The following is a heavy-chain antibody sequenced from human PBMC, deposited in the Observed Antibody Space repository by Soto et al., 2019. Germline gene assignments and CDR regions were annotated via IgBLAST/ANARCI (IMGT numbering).Heavy chain of an antibody. D-gene: IGHD3-9*01. J-gene: IGHJ6*02. Sequence: PGGSLRLSCTTSGFLFNTYAMHWVRQGPGKGLEWVAVMSHDGRNTYYADSVKGRFTISRDNSKNTLYLQMNSPRTEDTAVYYCARPGSGYYVLTGHYFFYFHAMDVWGQGTTVTVS. CDR1: GFLFNTYA. CDR3: ARPGSGYYVLTGHYFFYFHAMDV. CDR2: MSHDGRNT. V-gene: IGHV3-30*04.